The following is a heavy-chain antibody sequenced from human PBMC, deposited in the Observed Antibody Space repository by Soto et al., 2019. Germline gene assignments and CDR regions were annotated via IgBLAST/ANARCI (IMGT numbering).Heavy chain of an antibody. CDR3: AKDRSWLVHRYYFDY. CDR2: ISWNSGSI. Sequence: DVQLVESGGGLVQPGRSLRLSCAASGFTFDDYAMHWVRQAPGKGLEWVSGISWNSGSIGYADSVKGRFTISRDNAKNSLYLQMNSLRAEDTALYYCAKDRSWLVHRYYFDYWGQGTLVTVSS. J-gene: IGHJ4*02. V-gene: IGHV3-9*01. CDR1: GFTFDDYA. D-gene: IGHD6-19*01.